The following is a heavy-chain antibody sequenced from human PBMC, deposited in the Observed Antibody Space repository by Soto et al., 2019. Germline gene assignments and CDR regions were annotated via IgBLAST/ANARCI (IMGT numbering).Heavy chain of an antibody. D-gene: IGHD3-10*01. CDR3: ARDSAFMVRGWYFDP. J-gene: IGHJ2*01. CDR1: GNTFISYG. V-gene: IGHV1-18*01. Sequence: QVQLVQSGAEVKKPGASVKVSCKASGNTFISYGISWVRQAPGQGLEWKGWISTHNGNRKYAQKSRGRLSMTTDTSTNTVYMELRSLRSDDTAVYYCARDSAFMVRGWYFDPWGRGTLVTVSS. CDR2: ISTHNGNR.